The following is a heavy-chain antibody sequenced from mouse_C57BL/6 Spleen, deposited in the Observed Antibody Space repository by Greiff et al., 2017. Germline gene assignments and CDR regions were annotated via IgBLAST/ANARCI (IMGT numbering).Heavy chain of an antibody. D-gene: IGHD3-2*02. CDR3: ARGRDSSGYGFAY. J-gene: IGHJ3*01. V-gene: IGHV1-22*01. CDR1: GYTFTDYN. Sequence: EVQLQQSGPELVKPGASVKMSCKASGYTFTDYNMHWVKQSHGKSLEWIGYINPNNGGTSYNQKFKGKDTLTVNKSSSTAYMELRSLTSEDSAVYYCARGRDSSGYGFAYWGQGTLVTVSA. CDR2: INPNNGGT.